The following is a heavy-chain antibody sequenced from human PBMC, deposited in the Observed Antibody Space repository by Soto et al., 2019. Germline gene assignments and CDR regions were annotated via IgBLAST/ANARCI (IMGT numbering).Heavy chain of an antibody. D-gene: IGHD3-9*01. Sequence: TSETLSLTCTVSGGSISSGDYYWSWIRQPPGKGLEWIGYIYYNGSTYYNPSLKSRVTISVDTSKNQFSLKLSSVTAADTAVYYCAREGDIYGMDVWGQGTTVTVSS. CDR2: IYYNGST. CDR3: AREGDIYGMDV. V-gene: IGHV4-30-4*01. CDR1: GGSISSGDYY. J-gene: IGHJ6*02.